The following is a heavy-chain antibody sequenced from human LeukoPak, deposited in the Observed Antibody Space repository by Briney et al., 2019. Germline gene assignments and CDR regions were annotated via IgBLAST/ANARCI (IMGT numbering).Heavy chain of an antibody. CDR1: GFTFSSYS. Sequence: KPGGSLRLSCAASGFTFSSYSMNWVRQAPGKGLEWVSSISSSSSFIYYADSVKGRFTISRDNAKNSLYLQMNSLRAEDTAVYYCAHSSGYAYGLDYWGRGTLVTVSS. CDR2: ISSSSSFI. CDR3: AHSSGYAYGLDY. J-gene: IGHJ4*02. D-gene: IGHD3-22*01. V-gene: IGHV3-21*01.